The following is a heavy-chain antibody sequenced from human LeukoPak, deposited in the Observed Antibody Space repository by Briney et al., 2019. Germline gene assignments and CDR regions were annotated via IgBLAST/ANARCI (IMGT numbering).Heavy chain of an antibody. Sequence: GGSLRLSCAASGFTFSSYAMHWVRQAPGKGLEWVAVISYDGSNKYYADSVKGRFTISGDNSKNTLYLQMNSLRAEDTAVYYCARGRSSSGPFDYWGQGTLVTVSS. CDR1: GFTFSSYA. J-gene: IGHJ4*02. V-gene: IGHV3-30*04. D-gene: IGHD6-6*01. CDR3: ARGRSSSGPFDY. CDR2: ISYDGSNK.